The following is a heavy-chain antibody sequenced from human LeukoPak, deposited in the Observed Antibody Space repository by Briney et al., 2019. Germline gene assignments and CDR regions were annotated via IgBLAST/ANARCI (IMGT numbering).Heavy chain of an antibody. V-gene: IGHV4-30-4*01. Sequence: SETLTPTCTVSGGSINSGDYYWSWIRQPPGKGLEWIGYIHFSGSTYYNPSLKSRVTISVETSKKQVSLKVISVTAADTAVYYCARAAIAVAPETNWFDPWGQGTLVTVSS. CDR2: IHFSGST. D-gene: IGHD6-19*01. J-gene: IGHJ5*02. CDR1: GGSINSGDYY. CDR3: ARAAIAVAPETNWFDP.